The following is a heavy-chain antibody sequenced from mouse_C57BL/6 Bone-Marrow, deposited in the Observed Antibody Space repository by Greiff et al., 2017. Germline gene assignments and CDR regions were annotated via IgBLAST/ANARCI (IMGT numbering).Heavy chain of an antibody. CDR2: IDPSDSYT. D-gene: IGHD1-1*01. V-gene: IGHV1-69*01. Sequence: VQLQQPGAELVKPGASVKLSCKASGYTFTSYWMHWVKQRPGQGLEWIGEIDPSDSYTNYNQKFKGKFTLTVDKSSSTAYMQLNSLTSEDSAVYNCATAYHYGYLDYWGQGTTLTVSS. J-gene: IGHJ2*01. CDR3: ATAYHYGYLDY. CDR1: GYTFTSYW.